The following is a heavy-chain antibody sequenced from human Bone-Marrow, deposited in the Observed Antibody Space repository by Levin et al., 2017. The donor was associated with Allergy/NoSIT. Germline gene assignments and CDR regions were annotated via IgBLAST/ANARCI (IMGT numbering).Heavy chain of an antibody. CDR1: GYKFINYG. CDR2: IRTYNGDT. J-gene: IGHJ6*02. V-gene: IGHV1-18*01. D-gene: IGHD3-10*01. Sequence: GASVKVSCKASGYKFINYGINWVRQAPGQGLEWMGWIRTYNGDTKYAQKFQGRVTMTTDTSSTTVYMEARRLGTDDTAVYYCARDGEGSDVWGQGTTVTVSS. CDR3: ARDGEGSDV.